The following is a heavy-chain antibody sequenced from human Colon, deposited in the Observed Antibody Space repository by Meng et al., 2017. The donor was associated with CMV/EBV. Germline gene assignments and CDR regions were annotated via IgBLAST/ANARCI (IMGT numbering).Heavy chain of an antibody. CDR3: AKDTAYYYGSGSRAYGMDV. D-gene: IGHD3-10*01. CDR1: GFTFSSYS. Sequence: GESLKISCAASGFTFSSYSMNWVRQAPGKGLEWVSSISSSSSYIYYADSVKGRHTISRDNSKNTLYLQMNSLGAEDTGAYYCAKDTAYYYGSGSRAYGMDVWGHGTTVTVSS. J-gene: IGHJ6*02. V-gene: IGHV3-21*04. CDR2: ISSSSSYI.